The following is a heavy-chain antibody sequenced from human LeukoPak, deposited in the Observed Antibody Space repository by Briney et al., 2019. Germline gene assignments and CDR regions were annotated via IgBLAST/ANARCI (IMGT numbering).Heavy chain of an antibody. CDR2: MNPNSGNT. V-gene: IGHV1-8*03. Sequence: ASMKVSCKASRYTFTSYDINWVRQATGQVLEWMGWMNPNSGNTGYAQKFQGRVTITRNTSISTAYMELSSLRSEDTAVYYCARLNSYVAFDIWGQGTMVTVSS. J-gene: IGHJ3*02. CDR1: RYTFTSYD. CDR3: ARLNSYVAFDI. D-gene: IGHD5-18*01.